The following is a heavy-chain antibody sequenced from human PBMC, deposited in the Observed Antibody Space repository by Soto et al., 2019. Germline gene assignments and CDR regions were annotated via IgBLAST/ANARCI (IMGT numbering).Heavy chain of an antibody. CDR3: VRESTPHFFDS. CDR1: GFTLNLYG. V-gene: IGHV3-33*01. D-gene: IGHD2-2*01. CDR2: LWYDGVRQ. J-gene: IGHJ4*02. Sequence: VESGGGVVQSGGSLRLSCEASGFTLNLYGVHWVRQSPGKGLEWVAHLWYDGVRQSYLDSVRGRFSVSRDFSSNTINLQLNSLRPEDTAMYFCVRESTPHFFDSWGQGTLVTVTS.